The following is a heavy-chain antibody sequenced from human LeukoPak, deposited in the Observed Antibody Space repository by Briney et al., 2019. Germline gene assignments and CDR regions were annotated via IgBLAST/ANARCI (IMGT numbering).Heavy chain of an antibody. V-gene: IGHV1-69*13. Sequence: SVKVSCKASGGTFSSYAISWVRQAPGQGLEWMGGIIPIFGTANYAQKFQGRVTITADESTSTAYMELSSLRSEDTAVYYCAYGWELRWYFDYWGQGTLVTVSS. J-gene: IGHJ4*02. CDR3: AYGWELRWYFDY. CDR1: GGTFSSYA. D-gene: IGHD1-26*01. CDR2: IIPIFGTA.